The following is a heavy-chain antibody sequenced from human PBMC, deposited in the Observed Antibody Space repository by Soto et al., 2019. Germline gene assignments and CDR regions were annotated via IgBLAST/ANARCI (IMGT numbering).Heavy chain of an antibody. J-gene: IGHJ3*02. Sequence: GASVKVSCKASGGTFSSYAVSWVRQAPGQGLEWMGGIIPIFGTANYAQKFQGRVTITADKSTSTAYMELSSLRSEDTAVYYCASPGLRAYAFDIWGQGTMVTVSS. CDR1: GGTFSSYA. CDR2: IIPIFGTA. CDR3: ASPGLRAYAFDI. D-gene: IGHD7-27*01. V-gene: IGHV1-69*06.